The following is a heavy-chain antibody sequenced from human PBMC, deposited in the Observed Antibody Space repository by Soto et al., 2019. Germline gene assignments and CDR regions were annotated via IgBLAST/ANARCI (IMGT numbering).Heavy chain of an antibody. J-gene: IGHJ6*03. Sequence: GALVKVSRKTSGYTFTSYAMHCVRQAPGQRLGWMGWVNAGNGNTKYSQKFQGRVTITRDTSASTAYMELSSLRSEDTAVYYCARDFMITFGGVIDSGPYYYYYYMDVWGKGTTVTVSS. D-gene: IGHD3-16*02. V-gene: IGHV1-3*01. CDR1: GYTFTSYA. CDR2: VNAGNGNT. CDR3: ARDFMITFGGVIDSGPYYYYYYMDV.